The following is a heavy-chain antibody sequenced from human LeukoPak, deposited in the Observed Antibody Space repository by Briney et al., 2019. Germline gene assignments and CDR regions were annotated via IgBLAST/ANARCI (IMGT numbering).Heavy chain of an antibody. J-gene: IGHJ4*02. CDR1: GASFSRYY. CDR2: VAYSGSI. Sequence: SEALSLTCSVSGASFSRYYWSWVRQSPGKGLEWIGYVAYSGSIKYNPSLKTRLTISVDTTQNQFSLKLSSVTAADTALYYCARDILAAGSFDYWGQGTLVTVSS. D-gene: IGHD6-13*01. CDR3: ARDILAAGSFDY. V-gene: IGHV4-59*01.